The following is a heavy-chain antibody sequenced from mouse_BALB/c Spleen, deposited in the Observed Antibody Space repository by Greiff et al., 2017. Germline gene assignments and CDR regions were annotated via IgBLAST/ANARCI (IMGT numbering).Heavy chain of an antibody. V-gene: IGHV3-2*02. CDR1: GYSITSDYA. CDR2: ISYSGST. D-gene: IGHD1-2*01. CDR3: AREKTTATNWYFDV. J-gene: IGHJ1*01. Sequence: QSGPGLVKPSQSLSLTCTVTGYSITSDYAWTWIRQFPGNKLEWMGYISYSGSTSYNPSLKSRISITRDTSKNQFFLQLNSVTTEDTATYYCAREKTTATNWYFDVWGAGTTVTVSS.